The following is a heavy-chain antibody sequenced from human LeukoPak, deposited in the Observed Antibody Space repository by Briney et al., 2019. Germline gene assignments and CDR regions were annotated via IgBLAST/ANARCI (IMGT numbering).Heavy chain of an antibody. Sequence: ASVKVSCKASGYTFTGYYMHWVRQAPGQGLEWMGWINPNSGGTNYAQKFQGWVTMTRDTSISIAYMELSRLRSDDTAVYYCARAPAADQYYYYGMDVWGQGTTVTVSS. J-gene: IGHJ6*02. CDR2: INPNSGGT. CDR3: ARAPAADQYYYYGMDV. D-gene: IGHD6-13*01. CDR1: GYTFTGYY. V-gene: IGHV1-2*04.